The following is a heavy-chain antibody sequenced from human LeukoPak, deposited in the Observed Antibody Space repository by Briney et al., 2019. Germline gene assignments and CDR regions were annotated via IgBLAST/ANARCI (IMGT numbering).Heavy chain of an antibody. V-gene: IGHV1-8*02. Sequence: ASVKVSCKASGYTFTSYDINWVRQATGQGLEWMGWMNPNSGNTGYAQKFQGRVTMTEDTSTDTAYMELSSLRSEDTAVYYCATARDGYNYYFDYWGQGTLVTVSS. J-gene: IGHJ4*02. CDR2: MNPNSGNT. D-gene: IGHD5-24*01. CDR1: GYTFTSYD. CDR3: ATARDGYNYYFDY.